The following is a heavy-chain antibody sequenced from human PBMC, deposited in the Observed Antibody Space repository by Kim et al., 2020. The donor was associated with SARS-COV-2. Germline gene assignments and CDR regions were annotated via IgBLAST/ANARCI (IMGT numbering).Heavy chain of an antibody. CDR1: GYTFTTYG. J-gene: IGHJ4*02. D-gene: IGHD3-22*01. CDR3: ARTFYDSSAYYYVDY. V-gene: IGHV7-4-1*02. Sequence: ASVKVSCKASGYTFTTYGMNWVRQAPGQGLEWIGWINTNTGNPTFAQGFIGRFVFSLDTSVSTAYLQISSLKAEDTAVYYCARTFYDSSAYYYVDYWGQGTLVTVSS. CDR2: INTNTGNP.